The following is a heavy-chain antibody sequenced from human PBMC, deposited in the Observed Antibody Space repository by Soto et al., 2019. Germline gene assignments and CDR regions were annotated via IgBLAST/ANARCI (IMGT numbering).Heavy chain of an antibody. J-gene: IGHJ6*02. CDR3: ARDLRGWLRYSYYYYYGMDV. CDR1: GFTFSSYW. V-gene: IGHV3-7*05. D-gene: IGHD5-12*01. Sequence: EVQLVESGGGLVQPGGSLRLSCAAYGFTFSSYWMSWVRQAPGKGLEWVANIKQDGSEKYYVDSVKGRFTISRDNAKNSLYLQMNSLRAEDTAVYYCARDLRGWLRYSYYYYYGMDVWGQGTTVTVSS. CDR2: IKQDGSEK.